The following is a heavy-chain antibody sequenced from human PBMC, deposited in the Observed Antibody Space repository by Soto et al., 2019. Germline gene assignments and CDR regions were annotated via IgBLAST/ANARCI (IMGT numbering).Heavy chain of an antibody. Sequence: QVQLVESGGGVVQPGRSLRLSCAASGFTFSSYAMHWVRQAPGKGLEWVAVISYDGSNKYYADSVKGRFTISRDNSKNPLYLQMNSLRAEDTAVYYCASFSIVDYWGQGTLVTVSS. CDR1: GFTFSSYA. D-gene: IGHD3-3*02. V-gene: IGHV3-30-3*01. CDR3: ASFSIVDY. J-gene: IGHJ4*02. CDR2: ISYDGSNK.